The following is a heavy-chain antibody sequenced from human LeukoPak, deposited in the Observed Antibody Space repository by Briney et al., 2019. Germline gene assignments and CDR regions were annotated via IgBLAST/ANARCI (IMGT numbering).Heavy chain of an antibody. CDR2: IYYSGST. J-gene: IGHJ3*02. CDR1: GGSISSYY. D-gene: IGHD1-26*01. Sequence: SETLSLTCTVSGGSISSYYWSWIRQPPGKGLEWIGYIYYSGSTNYNPSLKSRVTISVDTSKNQFSLSLNSVTAADTAVYYCARASQRETYFNAFDIWGQGTMVTVSS. CDR3: ARASQRETYFNAFDI. V-gene: IGHV4-59*12.